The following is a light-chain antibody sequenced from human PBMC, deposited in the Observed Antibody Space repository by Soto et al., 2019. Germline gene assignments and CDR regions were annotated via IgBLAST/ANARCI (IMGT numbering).Light chain of an antibody. Sequence: QSVLTQPASVSGSPGQSITISCTGTSSDVGGYNYVSWYQQHPGKAPKLMIYDVRNRASGASNRFSGSKSGNTASLTISGLQAEDEPDYYCTSYTSSSTLYVFGTGTKVTVL. V-gene: IGLV2-14*01. CDR2: DVR. CDR3: TSYTSSSTLYV. J-gene: IGLJ1*01. CDR1: SSDVGGYNY.